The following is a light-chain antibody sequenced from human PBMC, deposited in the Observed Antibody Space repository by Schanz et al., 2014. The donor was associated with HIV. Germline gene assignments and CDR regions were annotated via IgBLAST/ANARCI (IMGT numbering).Light chain of an antibody. CDR3: CSYTTTSTYV. CDR1: SSDVGGYNY. Sequence: QSALTQPASVSGSPGQSITISCTGTSSDVGGYNYVSWYQQHPGKAPKLIIFEDTKRPSGVSNRVSGSKSGNTASLTISGLQAEDEADYYCCSYTTTSTYVFGAGTKLTVL. J-gene: IGLJ1*01. CDR2: EDT. V-gene: IGLV2-14*01.